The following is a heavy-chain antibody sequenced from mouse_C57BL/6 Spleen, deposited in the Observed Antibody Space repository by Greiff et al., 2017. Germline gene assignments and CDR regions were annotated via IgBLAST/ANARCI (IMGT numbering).Heavy chain of an antibody. Sequence: EVQLQQSGPVLVKPGASVKMSCKASGYTFTDYYMNWVKQSHGKSLEWIGVINPYNGCTSYNQKFKGKATLTVDKSSSTAYMELNSLTSEDSAVYYCARRRLRHDYCDYWGQGTTLTVSS. J-gene: IGHJ2*01. CDR3: ARRRLRHDYCDY. V-gene: IGHV1-19*01. CDR2: INPYNGCT. CDR1: GYTFTDYY. D-gene: IGHD2-4*01.